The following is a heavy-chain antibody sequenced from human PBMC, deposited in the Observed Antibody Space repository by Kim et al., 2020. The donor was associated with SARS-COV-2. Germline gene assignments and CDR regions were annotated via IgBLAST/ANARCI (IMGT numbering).Heavy chain of an antibody. CDR2: TYYRSNWYN. V-gene: IGHV6-1*01. Sequence: SQTLSLTCAISGDSVSSNSAAWNWIRQSPSRGLEWLGRTYYRSNWYNDYAVSVKSRITINPDTSNNQFSLHLNSVTPEDTAVYYCARADIVVVPAAMFGYFGYWGQGTLVTVSS. J-gene: IGHJ4*02. CDR1: GDSVSSNSAA. CDR3: ARADIVVVPAAMFGYFGY. D-gene: IGHD2-2*01.